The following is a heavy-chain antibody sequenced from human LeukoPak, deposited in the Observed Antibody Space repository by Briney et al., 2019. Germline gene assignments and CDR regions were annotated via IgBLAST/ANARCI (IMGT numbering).Heavy chain of an antibody. V-gene: IGHV3-69-1*01. CDR3: ARDFEAAGFDY. Sequence: PGGSLRLSCAASGFTFSDYTMNWVRQAPGKGLEWVSYISSSNTIYYADSVKGRFTISRNNAKNSLYLQMDSLRAEDTAVYYCARDFEAAGFDYWGQGTLVTVSS. D-gene: IGHD6-19*01. J-gene: IGHJ4*02. CDR1: GFTFSDYT. CDR2: ISSSNTI.